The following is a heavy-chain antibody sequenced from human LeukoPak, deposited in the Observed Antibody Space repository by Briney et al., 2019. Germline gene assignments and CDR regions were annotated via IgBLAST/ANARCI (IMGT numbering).Heavy chain of an antibody. CDR2: IYYSGNT. Sequence: SETLSLTCTVSGGSISSCYWNWIRQPPGKGLEWIGYIYYSGNTNYNPSLKSRVTVSQDMSKNQVSLTLTSVTTADTAVYYCARDTCSGGVCYPSQWGQGTLVTVSS. CDR3: ARDTCSGGVCYPSQ. V-gene: IGHV4-59*01. D-gene: IGHD2-15*01. J-gene: IGHJ4*02. CDR1: GGSISSCY.